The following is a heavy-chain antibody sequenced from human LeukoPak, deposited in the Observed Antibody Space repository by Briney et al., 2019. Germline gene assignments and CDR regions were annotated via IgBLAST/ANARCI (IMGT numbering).Heavy chain of an antibody. CDR3: ARDFYDSSGYYYDY. CDR2: IKSKTDGGTT. CDR1: GFTFSNAW. Sequence: GGSLRLSCAASGFTFSNAWMSWVRQAPGKGLEWVGRIKSKTDGGTTDYAAPVKGRFTISRDDSKNTLYLQMNSLKTEDTAVYYCARDFYDSSGYYYDYWGQGTLVTVSS. V-gene: IGHV3-15*01. D-gene: IGHD3-22*01. J-gene: IGHJ4*02.